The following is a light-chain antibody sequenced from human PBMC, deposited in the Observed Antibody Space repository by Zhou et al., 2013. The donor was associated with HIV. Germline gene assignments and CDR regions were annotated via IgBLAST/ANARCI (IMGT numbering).Light chain of an antibody. Sequence: DIQMTQSPSSLSASVGDRVTITCQASQDISNYLNWYQQKPGKAPKLLIYDASNLETGVPSRFSGSGSGTDFTFTISSLQPEDIAIYYCQFYDNWPVTWTFGLGTKVEMK. CDR3: QFYDNWPVTWT. CDR2: DAS. V-gene: IGKV1-33*01. J-gene: IGKJ1*01. CDR1: QDISNY.